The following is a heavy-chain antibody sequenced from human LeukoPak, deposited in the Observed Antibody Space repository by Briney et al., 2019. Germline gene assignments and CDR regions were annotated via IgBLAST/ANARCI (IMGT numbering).Heavy chain of an antibody. CDR2: ISAYNGNT. J-gene: IGHJ4*02. D-gene: IGHD3-9*01. Sequence: ASVKVSCKASGYTFTSYGISWVRQAPEQGLEWMGWISAYNGNTNYAQKLQGRVTMTTDTSTSTAYMELRSLRSDDTAVYYCARTKNEKYYDILTGYSPLGYWGQGTLVTVSS. CDR1: GYTFTSYG. V-gene: IGHV1-18*01. CDR3: ARTKNEKYYDILTGYSPLGY.